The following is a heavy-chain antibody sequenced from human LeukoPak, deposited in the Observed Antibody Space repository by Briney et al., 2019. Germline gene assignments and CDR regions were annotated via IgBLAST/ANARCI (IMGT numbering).Heavy chain of an antibody. Sequence: GGSLRLSCAASGFTFYDYGIGCGRRAPGRGVWWGSGIYWNVGSTAYADSVKGGFTISRDSAKNTLSLQMNSLRHADTAVYYCAKDGMVPYRFDTWGQGNLVTVSS. CDR1: GFTFYDYG. J-gene: IGHJ5*02. V-gene: IGHV3-20*04. CDR2: IYWNVGST. CDR3: AKDGMVPYRFDT. D-gene: IGHD1-26*01.